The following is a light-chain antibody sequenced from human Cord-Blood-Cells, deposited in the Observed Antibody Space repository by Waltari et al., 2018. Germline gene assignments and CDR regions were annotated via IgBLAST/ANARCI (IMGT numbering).Light chain of an antibody. Sequence: ELVLTQSRATLSLSPGERATLSCRASQSVSSYLAWYQQKPGQAPRLLIYDASNRATGIPARFSGSGSGTDFTLTISSLEPEDFAVYYCQQRSKYTFGQGTKLEIK. CDR1: QSVSSY. CDR3: QQRSKYT. V-gene: IGKV3-11*01. J-gene: IGKJ2*01. CDR2: DAS.